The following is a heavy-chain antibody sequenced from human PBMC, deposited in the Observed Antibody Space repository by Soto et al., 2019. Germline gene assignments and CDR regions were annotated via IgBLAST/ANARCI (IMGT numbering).Heavy chain of an antibody. Sequence: GGSLRLSCADSGFTFGSYAMSWVRQAPGKGLEWVSSMNGGGGSTYYAESVQGRFTISRDNSKNTLYLQMNSLRVEDTAVYYCAKKSEIAVPRYYFDLWGQGTLVPVSS. J-gene: IGHJ4*02. CDR3: AKKSEIAVPRYYFDL. CDR2: MNGGGGST. V-gene: IGHV3-23*01. D-gene: IGHD2-21*01. CDR1: GFTFGSYA.